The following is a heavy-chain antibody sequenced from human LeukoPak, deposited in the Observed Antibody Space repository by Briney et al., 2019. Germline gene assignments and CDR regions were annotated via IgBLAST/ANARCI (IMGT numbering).Heavy chain of an antibody. V-gene: IGHV3-9*01. D-gene: IGHD6-13*01. CDR1: GFIFENYA. CDR3: ARVAAAEHYFDY. CDR2: ISWNSGRI. J-gene: IGHJ4*02. Sequence: GGSLRLSCAASGFIFENYAMHWVRQAPGKGLEWVSGISWNSGRIGYADSVKGRFTISRDNAKNSLYLQMNSLRAEDTAVYYCARVAAAEHYFDYWGQGTLVTVSS.